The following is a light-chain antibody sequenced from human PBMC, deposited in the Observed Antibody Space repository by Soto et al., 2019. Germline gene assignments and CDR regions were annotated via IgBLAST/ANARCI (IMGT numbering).Light chain of an antibody. CDR2: GAS. CDR1: QSVSTNY. CDR3: QQYGSLPWT. Sequence: EIVLTQSPGTLSLSQGEKATLSCRASQSVSTNYLAWYQQKPGQAPRPLIYGASSRAIGIPDRFSGSGSGTDFTLTISRLEPEDFAVYYCQQYGSLPWTFGQGTKV. V-gene: IGKV3-20*01. J-gene: IGKJ1*01.